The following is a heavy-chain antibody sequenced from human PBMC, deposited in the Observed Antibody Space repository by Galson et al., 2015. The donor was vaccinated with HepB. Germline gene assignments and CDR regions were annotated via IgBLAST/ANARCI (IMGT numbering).Heavy chain of an antibody. J-gene: IGHJ6*02. CDR3: ARDSRFLEWLPDYYFYGMDV. V-gene: IGHV1-18*01. CDR1: GYTFTSYR. CDR2: ISGYSDNT. D-gene: IGHD3-3*01. Sequence: SVKVSCKASGYTFTSYRISWVRQAPGQGLEWMGWISGYSDNTNYAQKLQGRVTMTTDTSTSTAYMELRSLTSDDTAVYYCARDSRFLEWLPDYYFYGMDVWGQGTTVTASS.